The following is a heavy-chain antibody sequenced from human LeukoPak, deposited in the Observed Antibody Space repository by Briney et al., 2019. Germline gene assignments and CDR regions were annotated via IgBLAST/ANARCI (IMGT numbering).Heavy chain of an antibody. J-gene: IGHJ6*03. CDR2: INPNSGST. CDR3: ARGEYYFMVV. V-gene: IGHV1-18*01. D-gene: IGHD2-21*01. CDR1: GNTFSSYD. Sequence: ASVKVSCKASGNTFSSYDIRWVRQAPGQGLEWMALINPNSGSTNYAQKFQDRVTMTRDTSTSTAYMELSSLRSEDTAVYYCARGEYYFMVVWGDGTMVSVS.